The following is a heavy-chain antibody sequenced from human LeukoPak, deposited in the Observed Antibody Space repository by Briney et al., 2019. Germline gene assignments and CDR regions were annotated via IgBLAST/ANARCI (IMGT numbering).Heavy chain of an antibody. J-gene: IGHJ4*02. Sequence: GGSLRLSCAASGFTFSSYAMSWVRQAPGKGLEWVSGISGSAYSTYYADSVQGRFTISRDNSKNTLYLQMNSLRAADTAVYCCAKDIVGEWLVLYSFDSWGQGTLVTVSS. V-gene: IGHV3-23*01. CDR3: AKDIVGEWLVLYSFDS. CDR1: GFTFSSYA. CDR2: ISGSAYST. D-gene: IGHD6-19*01.